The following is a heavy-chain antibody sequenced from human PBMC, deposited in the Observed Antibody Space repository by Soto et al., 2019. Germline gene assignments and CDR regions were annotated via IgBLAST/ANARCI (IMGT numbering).Heavy chain of an antibody. CDR3: ARRIQLWTTFDD. CDR1: GGSISSSSYY. CDR2: IYYSGST. Sequence: PXETLSRPSTVSGGSISSSSYYWGWIRQPPGKGLEWIGSIYYSGSTYYNPSLKSRVTISVDTSKNQFSLKLSSVTAADTAVYYCARRIQLWTTFDDWGQGTLVTVSS. D-gene: IGHD5-18*01. V-gene: IGHV4-39*01. J-gene: IGHJ4*02.